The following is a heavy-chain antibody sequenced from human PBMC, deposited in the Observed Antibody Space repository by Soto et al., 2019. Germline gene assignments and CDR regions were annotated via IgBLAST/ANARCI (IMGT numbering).Heavy chain of an antibody. Sequence: GGSLRLSCAASGFTFSSYAMSWVRQAPGKGLEWVSAISGGGNDRFYADSVRGRFTISRDNSRNTLYLHMNSLRAEDTAVHYCARSLFIASTDTEPFDSWGQGTLVTVSS. CDR2: ISGGGNDR. V-gene: IGHV3-23*01. CDR1: GFTFSSYA. D-gene: IGHD6-13*01. J-gene: IGHJ4*02. CDR3: ARSLFIASTDTEPFDS.